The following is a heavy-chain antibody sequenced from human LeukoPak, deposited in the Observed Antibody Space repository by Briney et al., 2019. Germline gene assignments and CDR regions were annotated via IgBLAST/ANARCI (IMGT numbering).Heavy chain of an antibody. D-gene: IGHD3-10*01. CDR3: AKDLRYGSLVY. CDR2: IWYDGSNK. Sequence: GGSLRLSCAASGFTFSSYGMHWVRQAPGKGLEWVAVIWYDGSNKYYADSVKGRFTISRDNSKNTLYLQMNSLRAEDTAVYYCAKDLRYGSLVYWGQGTLVTVSS. J-gene: IGHJ4*02. CDR1: GFTFSSYG. V-gene: IGHV3-33*06.